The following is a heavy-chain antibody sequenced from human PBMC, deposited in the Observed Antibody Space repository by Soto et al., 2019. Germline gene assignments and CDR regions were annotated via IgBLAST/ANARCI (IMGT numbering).Heavy chain of an antibody. CDR3: ARRPQDCSGGRCYLYFHH. V-gene: IGHV4-31*03. CDR1: GGSISSGGYY. D-gene: IGHD2-15*01. CDR2: IYYSGST. J-gene: IGHJ1*01. Sequence: SETLSLTCTVSGGSISSGGYYWNWIRQHPGKGLEWIGYIYYSGSTYYNPSLKSRVSMSVDTSKNQFSLKLSSVTAADTAVYYCARRPQDCSGGRCYLYFHHWGQGTLVTVSS.